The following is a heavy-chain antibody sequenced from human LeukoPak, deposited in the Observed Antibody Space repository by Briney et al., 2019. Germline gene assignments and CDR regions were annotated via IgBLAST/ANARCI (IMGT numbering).Heavy chain of an antibody. CDR2: IYYSGST. CDR3: ARGTGDRYYYYYMDV. CDR1: GGSISSYY. J-gene: IGHJ6*03. D-gene: IGHD7-27*01. V-gene: IGHV4-59*01. Sequence: PSETLSLTCTVSGGSISSYYWSWIRQPPGKGLGWIGYIYYSGSTNYNPSLKSRVTISIDTSKNQFSLKLSSVTAADTAVYYCARGTGDRYYYYYMDVWGKGTTVIVSS.